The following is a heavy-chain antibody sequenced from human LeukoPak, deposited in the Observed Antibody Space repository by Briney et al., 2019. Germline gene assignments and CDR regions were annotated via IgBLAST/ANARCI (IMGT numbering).Heavy chain of an antibody. CDR3: AKGLFIVVVTAFDY. Sequence: PGGSLRLSCAASGFTFDGYAMHWVRQAPGKGLEWVSGISWNSGSIGYADSVKGRFTISRDNAKNSLYLQMNSLRAEDTALYYCAKGLFIVVVTAFDYWGQGTLVTVSS. J-gene: IGHJ4*02. V-gene: IGHV3-9*01. CDR2: ISWNSGSI. D-gene: IGHD2-21*02. CDR1: GFTFDGYA.